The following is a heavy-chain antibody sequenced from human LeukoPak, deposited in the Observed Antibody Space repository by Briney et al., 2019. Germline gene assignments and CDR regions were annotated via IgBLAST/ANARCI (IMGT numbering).Heavy chain of an antibody. V-gene: IGHV3-23*01. D-gene: IGHD2-2*01. Sequence: PGGSLRLSCAASGFNFSNYAMTWVRQAPGKGLEWVSAITGSSSNTYYADSVKGRFTISRDNSKNMLCLELNSLTVENTAIYYCAKDRGSATSCSNYWGRGTLVTVSS. CDR2: ITGSSSNT. CDR1: GFNFSNYA. J-gene: IGHJ4*02. CDR3: AKDRGSATSCSNY.